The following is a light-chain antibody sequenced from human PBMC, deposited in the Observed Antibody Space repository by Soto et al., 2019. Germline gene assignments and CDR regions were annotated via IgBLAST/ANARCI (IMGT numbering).Light chain of an antibody. Sequence: QSALTQPPSASGSPGQSVTISCTGTSSDVGGYNYVSWYQQQPGKAPKLMIYEVSKRPSGVPDRFSGSKSGNTASLTVSGLQAEDEADYYCSSYAGSNRVFGGGTKLTVL. J-gene: IGLJ3*02. CDR1: SSDVGGYNY. CDR3: SSYAGSNRV. V-gene: IGLV2-8*01. CDR2: EVS.